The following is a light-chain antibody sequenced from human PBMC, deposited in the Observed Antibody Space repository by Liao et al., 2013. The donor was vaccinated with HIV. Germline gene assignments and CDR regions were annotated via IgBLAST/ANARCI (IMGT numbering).Light chain of an antibody. V-gene: IGLV3-25*02. CDR1: ALPKLY. CDR2: KDS. J-gene: IGLJ1*01. CDR3: QVWDSSSDHYV. Sequence: SYELTQPPSVSVSPGQTARITCSGDALPKLYAYWYQQKPGQAPVLVIYKDSERPSGIPERFSGSNSGNTATLTISRVEAGDEADYYCQVWDSSSDHYVFGTGTKVTVL.